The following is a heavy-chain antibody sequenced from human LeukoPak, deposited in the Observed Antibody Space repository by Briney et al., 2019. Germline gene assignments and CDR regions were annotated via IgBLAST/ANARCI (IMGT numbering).Heavy chain of an antibody. CDR2: MNPNSGNT. J-gene: IGHJ6*02. CDR3: ARWNYDSSGYYSSYYYGMDV. V-gene: IGHV1-8*01. Sequence: ASVKVSCKASGYTFTSYDINWVRQATGQGLEWMGWMNPNSGNTGYAQKFQGRVTMTRNTSISTAYMKLSSLRSEDTAVYYCARWNYDSSGYYSSYYYGMDVWGQGTTVTVSS. D-gene: IGHD3-22*01. CDR1: GYTFTSYD.